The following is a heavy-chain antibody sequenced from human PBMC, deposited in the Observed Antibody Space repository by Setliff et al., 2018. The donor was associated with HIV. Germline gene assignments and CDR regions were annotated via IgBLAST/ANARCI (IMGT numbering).Heavy chain of an antibody. J-gene: IGHJ4*02. CDR1: GDTFGSYA. CDR2: IFPIFGTP. V-gene: IGHV1-69*13. Sequence: GASVKVSCKASGDTFGSYAISWVRQAPGQGLEWMGAIFPIFGTPNYAQKFQGRVTISADESTSTAYMELSSLTSEDTAVYYCARDPPTYDSSGYSFDSWGQGTLVT. CDR3: ARDPPTYDSSGYSFDS. D-gene: IGHD3-22*01.